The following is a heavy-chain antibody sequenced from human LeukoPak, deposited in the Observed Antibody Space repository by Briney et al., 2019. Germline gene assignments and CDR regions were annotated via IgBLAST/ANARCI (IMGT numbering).Heavy chain of an antibody. CDR1: GGSFSGYY. D-gene: IGHD1-26*01. J-gene: IGHJ5*02. CDR3: ARHLLGATNWFDP. CDR2: INHSGST. V-gene: IGHV4-34*01. Sequence: SETLSLTCAVYGGSFSGYYWSWIRQPPGKGLEWIGEINHSGSTNYNPSLKSRVTMSVDTSKNQFSLKLSSVTAADTAVYYCARHLLGATNWFDPWGQGTLVTVSS.